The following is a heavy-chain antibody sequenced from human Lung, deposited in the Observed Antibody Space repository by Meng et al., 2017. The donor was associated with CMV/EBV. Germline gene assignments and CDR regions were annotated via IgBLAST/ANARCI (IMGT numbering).Heavy chain of an antibody. Sequence: QINLQPSGPGLVNPSQPLSLTCAISGDSVSSNSAAWHWIRQSPSRGLEWLGRTYYRSKWYHEYAVSVKSRITISPDTPKNQFSLQLNSMTPEDTAVYYCARGINGGCGDWGQGTLVTVSS. V-gene: IGHV6-1*01. CDR1: GDSVSSNSAA. CDR2: TYYRSKWYH. D-gene: IGHD4-23*01. CDR3: ARGINGGCGD. J-gene: IGHJ4*02.